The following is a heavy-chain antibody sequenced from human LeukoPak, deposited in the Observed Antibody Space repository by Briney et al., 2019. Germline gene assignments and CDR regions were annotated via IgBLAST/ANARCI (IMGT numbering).Heavy chain of an antibody. CDR1: GFTFSSYS. CDR2: ISSSSSTI. V-gene: IGHV3-48*01. Sequence: PGGSLRLSCAASGFTFSSYSMNWVRQAPGKGLEWVSYISSSSSTIYYADSVKGRFTISRDNAKNSLYLQMNSLRAEDTAVYYCARTWAQQLWDYAFDIWGQGTMVTVSS. D-gene: IGHD6-13*01. CDR3: ARTWAQQLWDYAFDI. J-gene: IGHJ3*02.